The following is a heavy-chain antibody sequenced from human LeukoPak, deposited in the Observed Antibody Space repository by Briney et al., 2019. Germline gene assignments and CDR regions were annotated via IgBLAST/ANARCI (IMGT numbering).Heavy chain of an antibody. V-gene: IGHV1-8*02. J-gene: IGHJ4*02. CDR3: ARGRWRSSSSLGY. D-gene: IGHD6-13*01. Sequence: ASVKVSCKASGGTFSSYAISWVRQAPGQGLEWMGWMNPNSGNTGYAQKFQGRVAMTRNTSISTAYMELSSLRSEDTAVYYCARGRWRSSSSLGYWGQGTLVTVSS. CDR2: MNPNSGNT. CDR1: GGTFSSYA.